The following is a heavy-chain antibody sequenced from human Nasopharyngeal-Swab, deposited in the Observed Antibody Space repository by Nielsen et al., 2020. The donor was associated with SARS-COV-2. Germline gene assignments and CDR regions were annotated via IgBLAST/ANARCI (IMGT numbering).Heavy chain of an antibody. CDR3: ARVGPLYSSSWYFDY. D-gene: IGHD6-13*01. J-gene: IGHJ4*02. Sequence: SETLSLTCAVYGGSFSGYYWSWIRQPPGKGLEWIGEINHSGSTNYNPSLKSRVTISVDTSKNQFSLKLSSVTAADTAVYYCARVGPLYSSSWYFDYWGQGTLVTVSS. V-gene: IGHV4-34*01. CDR1: GGSFSGYY. CDR2: INHSGST.